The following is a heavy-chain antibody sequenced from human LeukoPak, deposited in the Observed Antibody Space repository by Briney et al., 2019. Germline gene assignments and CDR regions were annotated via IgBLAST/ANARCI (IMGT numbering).Heavy chain of an antibody. D-gene: IGHD6-19*01. CDR3: ARDVGNSGWYTFDY. Sequence: SQTLSLTCAISGDSVSSKNGAWNWIRQSPSRGLEWLGRTYYRSKWYSDYAVSVQGRITISPDTSKNQFSLQLYSVTPEDAAVYYCARDVGNSGWYTFDYWGQGTLVTVSS. CDR2: TYYRSKWYS. CDR1: GDSVSSKNGA. J-gene: IGHJ4*02. V-gene: IGHV6-1*01.